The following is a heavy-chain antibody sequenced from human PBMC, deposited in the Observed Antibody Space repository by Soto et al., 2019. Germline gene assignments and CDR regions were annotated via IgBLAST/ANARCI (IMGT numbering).Heavy chain of an antibody. CDR3: AAGNRSNTGDH. D-gene: IGHD3-10*01. J-gene: IGHJ4*02. V-gene: IGHV1-69*01. CDR1: GDTLSHYG. CDR2: TTAILGTR. Sequence: QVQLVQSGAEVKKPGSSVKVSCKASGDTLSHYGVSWVRQVPGKGLEWMGGTTAILGTRDYAQKFQGRMTIPAAEPPTTSHVDLNSLKPDDPSGYYCAAGNRSNTGDHGGQGPLVTVS.